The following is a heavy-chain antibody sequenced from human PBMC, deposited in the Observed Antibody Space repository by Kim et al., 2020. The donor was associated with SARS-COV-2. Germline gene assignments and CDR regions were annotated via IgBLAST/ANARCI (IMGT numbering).Heavy chain of an antibody. D-gene: IGHD3-10*01. V-gene: IGHV4-34*01. Sequence: SRVTISVDTSKNQFSLKLSSVTAADTAVYYCARGNYYGSGSYYRYYGMDVWGQGTTVTVSS. CDR3: ARGNYYGSGSYYRYYGMDV. J-gene: IGHJ6*02.